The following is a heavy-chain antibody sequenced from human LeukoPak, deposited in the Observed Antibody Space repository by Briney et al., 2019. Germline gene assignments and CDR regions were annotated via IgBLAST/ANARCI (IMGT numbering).Heavy chain of an antibody. CDR2: ISYDGSNK. Sequence: GGSLRLSCAASGFSFNRYGMHWVRQAPGKGLEWVAVISYDGSNKYYADSVKGRFAISRDNSKNTLSLQMNSLRAEDTAVYYCTKTNQTTQRGYFDSWGQGNLVTVSS. CDR3: TKTNQTTQRGYFDS. J-gene: IGHJ4*02. D-gene: IGHD1-1*01. V-gene: IGHV3-30*18. CDR1: GFSFNRYG.